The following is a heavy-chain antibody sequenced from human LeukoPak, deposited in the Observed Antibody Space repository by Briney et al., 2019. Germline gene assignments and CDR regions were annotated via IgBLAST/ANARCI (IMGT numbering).Heavy chain of an antibody. D-gene: IGHD6-19*01. CDR2: ISGSGSST. CDR3: ARDLRSGWHWPLTGDFDY. V-gene: IGHV3-23*01. Sequence: GGSLRLSCAASGFTFSNCAMSWVRQAPEKGLEWVSGISGSGSSTYYADSVKGRFTISRDNSKNTLYLQMNSLRAEDAAVYYCARDLRSGWHWPLTGDFDYWGQGTLVTVSS. J-gene: IGHJ4*02. CDR1: GFTFSNCA.